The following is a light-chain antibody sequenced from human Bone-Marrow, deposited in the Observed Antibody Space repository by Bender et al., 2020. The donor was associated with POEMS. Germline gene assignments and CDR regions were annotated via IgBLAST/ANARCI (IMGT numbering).Light chain of an antibody. CDR3: QVWDSSAGGL. V-gene: IGLV3-21*01. Sequence: SYELTQPPSMSVAPGQTATITCGGDDIESKSVHWYQQKPGQAPVVVIYQDNKRPPGIPERFSGSNSGNTATLTISGTQAMDEADYYCQVWDSSAGGLFGGGTKLTVL. CDR1: DIESKS. CDR2: QDN. J-gene: IGLJ2*01.